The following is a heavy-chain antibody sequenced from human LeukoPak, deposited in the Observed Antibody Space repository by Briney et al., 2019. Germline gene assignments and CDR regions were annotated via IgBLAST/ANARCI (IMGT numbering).Heavy chain of an antibody. J-gene: IGHJ4*02. CDR2: IYYSGST. CDR3: ARAETGRYFDWLFGY. V-gene: IGHV4-59*01. Sequence: SETLSLTCAVYGGSFSGYYWSWIRQPPGKGLEWIGYIYYSGSTNYNPSLKSRVTISVDTSKNQFSLKLSSVTAADTAVYYCARAETGRYFDWLFGYWGQGTLVTVSS. CDR1: GGSFSGYY. D-gene: IGHD3-9*01.